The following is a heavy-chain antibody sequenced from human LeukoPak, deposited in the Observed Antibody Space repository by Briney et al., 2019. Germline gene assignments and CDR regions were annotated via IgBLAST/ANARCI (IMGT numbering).Heavy chain of an antibody. Sequence: SVKVSCKASGGTFSSYAISWVRQAPGQGLEWMGGIIPIFGTANYAQKFQGRVTITADESTSTAYMELSSLRSEDTAVYYCARDRDWGSNYFDYRGQGTLVTVSS. CDR1: GGTFSSYA. V-gene: IGHV1-69*13. J-gene: IGHJ4*02. CDR3: ARDRDWGSNYFDY. D-gene: IGHD7-27*01. CDR2: IIPIFGTA.